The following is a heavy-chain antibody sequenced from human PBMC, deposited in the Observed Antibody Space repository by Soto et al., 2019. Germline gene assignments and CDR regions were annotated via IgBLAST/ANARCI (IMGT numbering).Heavy chain of an antibody. J-gene: IGHJ4*02. D-gene: IGHD6-13*01. CDR1: GFTFSSYY. CDR2: ISSSSVYI. Sequence: GGSLRLSCAASGFTFSSYYMSWVRQAPGKGLEWVSSISSSSVYINYADSVKGRFTISRDNAKNSLYLQMNSLRADDTAVYYCARIVDSWYFFDYWGPGTLVTVSS. V-gene: IGHV3-21*01. CDR3: ARIVDSWYFFDY.